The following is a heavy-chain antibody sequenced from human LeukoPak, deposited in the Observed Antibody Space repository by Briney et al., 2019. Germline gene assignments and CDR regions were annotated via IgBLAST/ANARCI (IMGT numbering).Heavy chain of an antibody. CDR2: ISAYNGNT. V-gene: IGHV1-18*01. CDR3: ARGAYCGGECSSSHAFDI. CDR1: GYTFTSSG. Sequence: ASVKVSCKASGYTFTSSGVSWVRQAPGQGLEWMGWISAYNGNTNYAQNLQGRVTLTTDTSTTTASLELRSLRSDDTAVYYCARGAYCGGECSSSHAFDIWGQGTMVTVSS. D-gene: IGHD2-21*01. J-gene: IGHJ3*02.